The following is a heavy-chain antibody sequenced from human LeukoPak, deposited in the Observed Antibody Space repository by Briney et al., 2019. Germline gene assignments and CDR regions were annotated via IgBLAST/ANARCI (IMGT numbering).Heavy chain of an antibody. J-gene: IGHJ4*02. Sequence: SETLSLTCTVSGGSISSSYYYWGWIRQPPGKGLEWIGSIYDSGSTYYNPSLKSRVTISVDTSKNQFSLKLSSMTAADTAVYYCARLGSPYYYGSGSFDYWGQGTLVTVSS. CDR2: IYDSGST. D-gene: IGHD3-10*01. CDR3: ARLGSPYYYGSGSFDY. V-gene: IGHV4-39*01. CDR1: GGSISSSYYY.